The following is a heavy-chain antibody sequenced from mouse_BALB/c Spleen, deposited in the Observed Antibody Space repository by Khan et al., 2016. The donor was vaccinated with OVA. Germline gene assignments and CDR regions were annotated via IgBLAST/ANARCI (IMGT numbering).Heavy chain of an antibody. CDR3: ARPPYFSYTLDH. V-gene: IGHV9-3-1*01. CDR1: GYTFTNYG. Sequence: QIQLVKSGPELKKPGETVKISCKASGYTFTNYGMNWVKQSPGKALKWMGWINTYTGEPTYADDFKGRFAFSLETSASTAYLQISNLKNEDTATYFCARPPYFSYTLDHWGQGTSVTVSS. D-gene: IGHD2-10*01. CDR2: INTYTGEP. J-gene: IGHJ4*01.